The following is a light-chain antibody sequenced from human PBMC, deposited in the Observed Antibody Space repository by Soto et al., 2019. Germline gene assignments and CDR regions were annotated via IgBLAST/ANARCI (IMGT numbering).Light chain of an antibody. CDR1: QSVSSSY. V-gene: IGKV3-20*01. Sequence: EIVLTQSPGTLSLSPGERATLSCRASQSVSSSYLAWYQQKPGRAPRLLIYGTSTRATGIPDRFSGSGSGTDFTLTISSLEPEDFAVYYCHQYDKSPWTFGRGTKVEIK. CDR2: GTS. CDR3: HQYDKSPWT. J-gene: IGKJ1*01.